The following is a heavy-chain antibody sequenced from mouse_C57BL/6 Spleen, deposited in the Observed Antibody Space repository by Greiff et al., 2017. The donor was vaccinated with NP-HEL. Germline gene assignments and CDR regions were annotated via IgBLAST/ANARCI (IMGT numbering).Heavy chain of an antibody. CDR2: IYPSASET. V-gene: IGHV1-61*01. CDR3: ARPFITTVVAPGY. D-gene: IGHD1-1*01. J-gene: IGHJ2*01. Sequence: QVQLQQPGAELVRPGSSVKLSCKASGYTFTSYWMDWVQQRPGQGLEWIGNIYPSASETHYNQKFKDKATLTVDKSYSTAYMQLSSLTSEDSAVDYCARPFITTVVAPGYWGQGTTLTVSS. CDR1: GYTFTSYW.